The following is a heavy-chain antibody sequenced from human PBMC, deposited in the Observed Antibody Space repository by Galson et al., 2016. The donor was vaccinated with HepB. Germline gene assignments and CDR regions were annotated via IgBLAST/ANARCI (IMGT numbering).Heavy chain of an antibody. Sequence: SETLSLTCTVSGGSIRDDDVYWGWIRQSPGKGLDYIGNIYSGGSTSFNPSLESRVTISVDTSKNQVSLRLTSVTAADTAVYYCGTSTGTTEYWGQGTLVTVFS. CDR3: GTSTGTTEY. J-gene: IGHJ4*02. CDR2: IYSGGST. CDR1: GGSIRDDDVY. D-gene: IGHD1-7*01. V-gene: IGHV4-39*01.